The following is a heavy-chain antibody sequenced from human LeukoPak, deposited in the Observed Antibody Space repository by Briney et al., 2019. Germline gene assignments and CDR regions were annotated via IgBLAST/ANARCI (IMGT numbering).Heavy chain of an antibody. CDR3: ARSRSDYYDSSGYDNWFDP. Sequence: SETLSLTCAVSGGSISSGGYSWSWIRQPPGEGLEWIGYIYHSGSTYYNPSLKSRVTISVDRSKNQFSLKLSSVTAADTAVYYCARSRSDYYDSSGYDNWFDPWGQGTLVTVSS. D-gene: IGHD3-22*01. CDR1: GGSISSGGYS. CDR2: IYHSGST. V-gene: IGHV4-30-2*01. J-gene: IGHJ5*02.